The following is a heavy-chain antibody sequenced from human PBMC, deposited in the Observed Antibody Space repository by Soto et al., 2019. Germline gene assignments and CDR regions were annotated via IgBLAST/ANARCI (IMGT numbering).Heavy chain of an antibody. CDR2: IIPIFGTA. CDR1: GGTFSSYA. D-gene: IGHD3-9*01. J-gene: IGHJ4*02. CDR3: AVGLRYFDWLLSPFDY. Sequence: SVKVSCKASGGTFSSYAISWVRQAPGQGLEWMGGIIPIFGTANYAQKFQGRVTITADESTSTAYMELSSLRSEDTAVYYCAVGLRYFDWLLSPFDYWGQGTLVTVSS. V-gene: IGHV1-69*13.